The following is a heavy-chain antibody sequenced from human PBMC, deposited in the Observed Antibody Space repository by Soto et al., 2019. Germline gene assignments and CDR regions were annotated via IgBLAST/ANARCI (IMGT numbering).Heavy chain of an antibody. V-gene: IGHV4-39*01. Sequence: SETLSLTCTASGGSISGSNYYWGWIRQPPGKVLEWIGNVYYDGNTYYNPSLKSRLTVSVDTSKDQFSLKLSSVTAADTAVYYCARHFSWGLTAFTFHYFDYWGQGALVTVSS. D-gene: IGHD3-3*02. J-gene: IGHJ4*02. CDR3: ARHFSWGLTAFTFHYFDY. CDR2: VYYDGNT. CDR1: GGSISGSNYY.